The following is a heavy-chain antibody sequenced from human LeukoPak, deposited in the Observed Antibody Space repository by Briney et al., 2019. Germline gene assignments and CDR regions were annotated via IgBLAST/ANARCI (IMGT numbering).Heavy chain of an antibody. V-gene: IGHV4-59*12. Sequence: SETLSLTCTVSGGSISSYYWSWIRQPPGKGLEWIGYIYYSGSTYYNPSLKSRVTISVDTSKNQFSLKLSSVTAADTAVYYCAREKGYCSGGSCYRGRNWFDPWGQGTLVTVSS. CDR2: IYYSGST. CDR1: GGSISSYY. D-gene: IGHD2-15*01. CDR3: AREKGYCSGGSCYRGRNWFDP. J-gene: IGHJ5*02.